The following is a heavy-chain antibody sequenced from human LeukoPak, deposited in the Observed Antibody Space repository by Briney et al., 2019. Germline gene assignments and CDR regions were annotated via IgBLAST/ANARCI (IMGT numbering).Heavy chain of an antibody. Sequence: SVKVSCKTSGGTFSSFAVNWVRQAPGQGLEWMGGIIPNFGTTSYAQKLQGRVTITADVTTSTVQMELTSLKSDDTAVYYCARAMNYYDSSGYYPFDYWGQGTLVTVSS. V-gene: IGHV1-69*13. D-gene: IGHD3-22*01. CDR2: IIPNFGTT. CDR1: GGTFSSFA. CDR3: ARAMNYYDSSGYYPFDY. J-gene: IGHJ4*02.